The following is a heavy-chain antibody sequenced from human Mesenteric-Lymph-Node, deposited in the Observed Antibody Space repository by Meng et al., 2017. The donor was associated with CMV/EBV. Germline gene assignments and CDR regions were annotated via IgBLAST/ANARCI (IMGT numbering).Heavy chain of an antibody. CDR2: IFHSGST. Sequence: LTCAVSGGSISSSNWWSWVRQPPGKGLEWIGEIFHSGSTNYNPSLKSRVTIPVDKSKNHFSLQLSSVTAADTAIYYCSSRWTGYYVYWGQGTLVTVSS. D-gene: IGHD3/OR15-3a*01. V-gene: IGHV4-4*02. CDR3: SSRWTGYYVY. CDR1: GGSISSSNW. J-gene: IGHJ4*02.